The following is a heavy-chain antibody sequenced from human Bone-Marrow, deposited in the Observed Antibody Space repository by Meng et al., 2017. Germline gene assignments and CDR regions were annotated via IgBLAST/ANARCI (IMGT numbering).Heavy chain of an antibody. D-gene: IGHD3-10*01. CDR3: TRDHTMIRGVLAD. CDR2: IYSGGTT. V-gene: IGHV3-66*02. Sequence: EALKIPCADSGFTVSSYYMSWVRQAPGKGLEYVSVIYSGGTTYYADSVKGRFTIYRDNSKHTLYLQMDSLSAEDTAVYYCTRDHTMIRGVLADWGQGTLVTVSS. CDR1: GFTVSSYY. J-gene: IGHJ4*02.